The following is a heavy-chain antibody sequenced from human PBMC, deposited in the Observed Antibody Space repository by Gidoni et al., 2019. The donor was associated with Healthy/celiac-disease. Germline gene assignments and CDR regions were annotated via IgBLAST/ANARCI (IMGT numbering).Heavy chain of an antibody. Sequence: EVQLVESGGGLVQPGGSLRLSCAASGFTFSSYWLHWVRQAPGKGLVWVARVNRDGSSTSYADSVKGRFTISRDNAKNTLYLQMNSLRAEDTAVYYCARVQYSSGRGFDYWGQGTLVTVSS. V-gene: IGHV3-74*01. J-gene: IGHJ4*02. CDR2: VNRDGSST. CDR1: GFTFSSYW. D-gene: IGHD6-19*01. CDR3: ARVQYSSGRGFDY.